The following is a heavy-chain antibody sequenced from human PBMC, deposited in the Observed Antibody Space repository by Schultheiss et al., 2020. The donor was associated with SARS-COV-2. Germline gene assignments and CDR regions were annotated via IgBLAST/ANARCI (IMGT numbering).Heavy chain of an antibody. CDR1: GGSFSGYY. CDR3: ARLRNDHDTSDYYYRGSYYGMDV. J-gene: IGHJ6*02. D-gene: IGHD3-22*01. Sequence: SQTLSLTCAVYGGSFSGYYWGWIRKPPGKGLEWIGEINHSGSTNYNPSLKSRVTISVDTSRKQFSLKLNSVTAADTAVYYCARLRNDHDTSDYYYRGSYYGMDVWGQGATVTVSS. CDR2: INHSGST. V-gene: IGHV4-34*01.